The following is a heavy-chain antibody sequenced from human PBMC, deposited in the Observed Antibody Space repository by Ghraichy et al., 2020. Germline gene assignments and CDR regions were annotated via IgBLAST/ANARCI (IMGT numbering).Heavy chain of an antibody. J-gene: IGHJ4*02. CDR2: IYYSGST. CDR1: GGSISSSSYY. D-gene: IGHD6-6*01. Sequence: SETLSLTCTVSGGSISSSSYYWGWIRQPPGKGLEWIGSIYYSGSTYYNPSLKSRVTISVDTSKNQFSLKLSSVTAADTAVYYCARQGIACSSCFDYWGQGTLVTVSS. V-gene: IGHV4-39*01. CDR3: ARQGIACSSCFDY.